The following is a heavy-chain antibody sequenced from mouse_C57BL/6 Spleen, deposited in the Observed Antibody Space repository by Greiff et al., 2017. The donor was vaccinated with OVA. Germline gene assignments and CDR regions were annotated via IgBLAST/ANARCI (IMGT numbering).Heavy chain of an antibody. J-gene: IGHJ4*01. V-gene: IGHV2-6-1*01. CDR2: IWSDGST. CDR3: ARHGATVVHYYAMDY. CDR1: GFSLTSYG. D-gene: IGHD1-1*01. Sequence: VKLVESGPGLVAPSQSLSITCTVSGFSLTSYGVHWVRQPPGKGLEWLVVIWSDGSTTYNSALKSRLSISKDNSKSQVFLKMNSLQTDDTAMYYCARHGATVVHYYAMDYWGQGTSVTVSS.